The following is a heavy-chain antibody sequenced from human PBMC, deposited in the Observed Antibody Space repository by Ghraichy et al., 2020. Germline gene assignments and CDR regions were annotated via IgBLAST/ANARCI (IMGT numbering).Heavy chain of an antibody. J-gene: IGHJ4*02. Sequence: GGSLRLSCAASGFTFSNYWMSLVRQAPGKGLEWVANMNQAGSEKFYVDSLKGRFTISRENAKNSLYLEMNSLRAEDTAIYYCARDTWGYFDHWGQGTLVTVSS. CDR1: GFTFSNYW. CDR3: ARDTWGYFDH. V-gene: IGHV3-7*01. D-gene: IGHD3-16*01. CDR2: MNQAGSEK.